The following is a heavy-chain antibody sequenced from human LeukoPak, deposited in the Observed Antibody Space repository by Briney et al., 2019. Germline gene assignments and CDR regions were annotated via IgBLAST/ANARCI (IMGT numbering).Heavy chain of an antibody. CDR2: IIPSGDNT. J-gene: IGHJ4*02. CDR1: GYIFTSYY. CDR3: VSSIAAAPFDS. Sequence: ASVKVSCKASGYIFTSYYMHWVRHAPGQGLEWMGIIIPSGDNTNYAQKFKGRVTMTRDTSTSTVYLELSSLRSEDTAVYYCVSSIAAAPFDSWGQGTLVTVSS. V-gene: IGHV1-46*01. D-gene: IGHD6-13*01.